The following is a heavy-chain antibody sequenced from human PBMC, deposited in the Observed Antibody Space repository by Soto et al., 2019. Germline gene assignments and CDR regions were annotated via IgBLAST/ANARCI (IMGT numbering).Heavy chain of an antibody. D-gene: IGHD2-2*01. CDR2: IKQDGSEK. Sequence: GGSLRLSCAASGFIFSNYAMHWVRQAPGKGLEWVANIKQDGSEKYYVDSVKGRFTISRDNAKNSLYLQMNSLRAEDTAVYYCARAQYQLAYYYYYMDVWGKGTTVTVSS. J-gene: IGHJ6*03. CDR1: GFIFSNYA. CDR3: ARAQYQLAYYYYYMDV. V-gene: IGHV3-7*01.